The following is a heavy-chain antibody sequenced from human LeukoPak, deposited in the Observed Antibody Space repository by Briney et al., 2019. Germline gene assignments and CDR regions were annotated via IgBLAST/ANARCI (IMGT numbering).Heavy chain of an antibody. CDR1: VYMFTEYY. J-gene: IGHJ6*03. CDR3: ARVVAVTGTPVYYMDV. Sequence: ASVKVSCKASVYMFTEYYMHWVRQAPGQGLEWMGWINPNSGGTNDAQKFQGRVTMTRDTSISTANMDLNRLRSDDTAVYYCARVVAVTGTPVYYMDVWGKGTTVTVS. V-gene: IGHV1-2*02. CDR2: INPNSGGT. D-gene: IGHD6-19*01.